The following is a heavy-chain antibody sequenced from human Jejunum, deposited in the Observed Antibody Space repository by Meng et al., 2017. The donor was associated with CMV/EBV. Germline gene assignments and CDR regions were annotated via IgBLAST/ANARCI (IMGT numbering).Heavy chain of an antibody. J-gene: IGHJ6*02. Sequence: SCARSGYNFDTYGVAWVRQMPGKGLEWMGIIYPGDSNTKYGTSFQGQVTFSADKSINTAYLQWSSLKTSDTATYYCAREGARGMDVWGQGTTVTVSS. D-gene: IGHD3-10*01. CDR2: IYPGDSNT. CDR3: AREGARGMDV. CDR1: GYNFDTYG. V-gene: IGHV5-51*01.